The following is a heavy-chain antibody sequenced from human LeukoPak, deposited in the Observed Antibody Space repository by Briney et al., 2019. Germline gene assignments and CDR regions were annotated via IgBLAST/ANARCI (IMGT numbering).Heavy chain of an antibody. J-gene: IGHJ6*02. D-gene: IGHD6-13*01. CDR2: INPNSGGT. Sequence: ASVKVSCKASGYTFTGYYMHWVRQAPGQGLEWMGWINPNSGGTNYAQKFQGRVTMTRDTSISTAYMELSRLRSDDTAVYYCARDGVGGSSWYYYYYGMDVWGQGTTVTVSS. CDR3: ARDGVGGSSWYYYYYGMDV. V-gene: IGHV1-2*02. CDR1: GYTFTGYY.